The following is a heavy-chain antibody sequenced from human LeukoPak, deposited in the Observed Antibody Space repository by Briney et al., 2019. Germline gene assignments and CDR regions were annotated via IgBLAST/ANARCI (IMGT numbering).Heavy chain of an antibody. J-gene: IGHJ4*02. CDR1: GFTFSSYG. D-gene: IGHD5-18*01. CDR2: ISSGSNYI. CDR3: GRAGDNTTMVTQ. Sequence: PGGSLRLFCAASGFTFSSYGINWARQAPGKGLELVSFISSGSNYIYYADSVKGRFTISRDNAMNSLYLQMNSLRAEDTAVYYWGRAGDNTTMVTQWGQGTLGSVSS. V-gene: IGHV3-21*01.